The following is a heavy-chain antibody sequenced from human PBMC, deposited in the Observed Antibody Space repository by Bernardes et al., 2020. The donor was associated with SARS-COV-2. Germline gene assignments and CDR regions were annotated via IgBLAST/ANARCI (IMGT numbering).Heavy chain of an antibody. CDR2: IYYRGTT. CDR1: GDSITSGNFY. J-gene: IGHJ4*02. D-gene: IGHD6-6*01. V-gene: IGHV4-39*01. CDR3: VRHHRGGVADRPDLYYFDY. Sequence: SETLSLTCTVSGDSITSGNFYWGWIRQSPGKGFEWIAIIYYRGTTYHNPSLKSRVIISIDASKSQFSLTLSSVTAADTALYFCVRHHRGGVADRPDLYYFDYWAQGTLVTVSS.